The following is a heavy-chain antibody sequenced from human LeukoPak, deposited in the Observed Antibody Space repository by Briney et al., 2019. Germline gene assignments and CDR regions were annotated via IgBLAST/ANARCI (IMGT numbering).Heavy chain of an antibody. J-gene: IGHJ3*02. CDR2: MNPNSGNT. V-gene: IGHV1-8*01. Sequence: ASVKVSCKASGYTFTTYDVNWVRQATGQGLEWMGWMNPNSGNTGYTQKFQGRVTMTRNTSISTAYMELSSLRSEDTAVHYCASHYGSGSYPDAFDIWGQGTMVTVSS. CDR1: GYTFTTYD. D-gene: IGHD3-10*01. CDR3: ASHYGSGSYPDAFDI.